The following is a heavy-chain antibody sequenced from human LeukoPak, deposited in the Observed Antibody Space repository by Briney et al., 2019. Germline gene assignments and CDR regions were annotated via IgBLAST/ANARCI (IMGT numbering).Heavy chain of an antibody. J-gene: IGHJ3*01. CDR2: ISYDGSNK. V-gene: IGHV3-30*18. CDR1: GFTFSSYG. Sequence: GRSLRLSCAASGFTFSSYGMHWVRQAPGKGLEWVAVISYDGSNKYYADSVKGRFTISRDNSKNTLYLQMNSVRADDMALYYCTKAYCDTTSCFPFDAFAVWGQGTLVTVSS. CDR3: TKAYCDTTSCFPFDAFAV. D-gene: IGHD2-21*01.